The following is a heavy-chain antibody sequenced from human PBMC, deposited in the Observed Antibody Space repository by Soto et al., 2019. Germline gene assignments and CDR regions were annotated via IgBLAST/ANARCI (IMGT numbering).Heavy chain of an antibody. V-gene: IGHV1-18*01. CDR1: GYSFSNYG. CDR2: ISGDNGNA. J-gene: IGHJ4*02. CDR3: AREGIYADSDC. D-gene: IGHD3-16*01. Sequence: VQLVQSGPEVKKPGASVKVSCKASGYSFSNYGIAWMRQAPGQGLEWVGWISGDNGNATYAENLQDRVTLTVDVSTTSSSMELRRLRSGDTAVYFWAREGIYADSDCWGQGTQVTVAS.